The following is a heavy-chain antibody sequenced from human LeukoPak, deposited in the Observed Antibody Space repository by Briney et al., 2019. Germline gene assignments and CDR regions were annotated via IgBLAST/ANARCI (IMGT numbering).Heavy chain of an antibody. D-gene: IGHD5-12*01. V-gene: IGHV4-59*08. CDR1: GGSISGYY. J-gene: IGHJ4*02. CDR2: IYHSGNT. Sequence: PSETLSLTCTVSGGSISGYYWTWIRQPPGKGLEWIVYIYHSGNTNYNPSLKSRVTISLDMSKNQFSLKLTSVTAADTAVYYCARRTTVAPEYHFGSWGQGILVTVSP. CDR3: ARRTTVAPEYHFGS.